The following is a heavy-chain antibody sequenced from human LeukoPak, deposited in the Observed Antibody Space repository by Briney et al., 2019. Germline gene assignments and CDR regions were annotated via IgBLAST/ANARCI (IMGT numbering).Heavy chain of an antibody. CDR3: ARDALPGFYGDYRHWFDP. CDR2: INPSGGST. V-gene: IGHV1-46*03. J-gene: IGHJ5*02. CDR1: GYAFTSYY. D-gene: IGHD4-17*01. Sequence: ASVKVSCKASGYAFTSYYMHWVRQAPGQGLEWMVIINPSGGSTSYAQKFQGRVTMTRDTSTSTVYMELSSLRSEDTAVYYCARDALPGFYGDYRHWFDPWGQGTPVTVSS.